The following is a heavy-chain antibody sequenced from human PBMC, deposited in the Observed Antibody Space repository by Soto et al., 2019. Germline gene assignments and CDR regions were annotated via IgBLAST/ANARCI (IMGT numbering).Heavy chain of an antibody. V-gene: IGHV4-59*01. J-gene: IGHJ4*02. CDR1: GGSISSNY. CDR2: VYNSGST. CDR3: ARYRREAVAGYTLDN. Sequence: PSETLSLTCTVSGGSISSNYCTWIRQPPGKGLEWIGYVYNSGSTNYNPSPKSRVTISEDTSKSQFSLKVNSMTAADTAVYYCARYRREAVAGYTLDNWGQGILVTVS. D-gene: IGHD6-13*01.